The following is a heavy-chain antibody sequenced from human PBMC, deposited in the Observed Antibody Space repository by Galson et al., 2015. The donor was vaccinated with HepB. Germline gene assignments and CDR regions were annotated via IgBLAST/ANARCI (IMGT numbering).Heavy chain of an antibody. V-gene: IGHV3-53*01. CDR3: ARTKSYYDSYAYFFDY. CDR2: IYSGYNT. Sequence: SLRLSCAAPGFTVTSSYMSWVRQAPEKGLEWVSLIYSGYNTYYADSVKGRFTISRDNSKNTLYLQMNSLRAEDTAVYYCARTKSYYDSYAYFFDYWGQGTLVTVSS. J-gene: IGHJ4*02. D-gene: IGHD3-22*01. CDR1: GFTVTSSY.